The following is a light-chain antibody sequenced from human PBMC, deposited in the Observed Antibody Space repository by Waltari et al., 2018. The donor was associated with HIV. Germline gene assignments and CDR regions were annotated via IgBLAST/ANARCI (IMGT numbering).Light chain of an antibody. CDR3: QQYASSVSYT. V-gene: IGKV3-20*01. Sequence: EIVLTQSPGTLSLSPGERATLSCRVSQTISSNYLAWYQQKPGQAPRLLIYGASSRATGIPDRFSGSGSGTDFTLTITKLEPEDFAVYYCQQYASSVSYTFGQGTKLEIK. CDR2: GAS. CDR1: QTISSNY. J-gene: IGKJ2*01.